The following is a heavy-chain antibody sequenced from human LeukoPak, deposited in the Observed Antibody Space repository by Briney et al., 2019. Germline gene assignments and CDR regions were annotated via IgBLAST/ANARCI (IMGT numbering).Heavy chain of an antibody. CDR2: IYHSGST. V-gene: IGHV4-38-2*02. Sequence: SQTLSLTCTVPGYSISSGYYWGWIRQPPGKGLEWFGRIYHSGSTYYNPSLKSRVTISVDTSKNQFSLKLSSVTAADTAVYYCARGVRSGSYNGRFDYWGQGTLVTVSS. CDR3: ARGVRSGSYNGRFDY. CDR1: GYSISSGYY. J-gene: IGHJ4*02. D-gene: IGHD1-26*01.